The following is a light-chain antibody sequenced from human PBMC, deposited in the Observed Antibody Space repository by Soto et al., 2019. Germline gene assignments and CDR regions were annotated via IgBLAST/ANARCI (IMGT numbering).Light chain of an antibody. V-gene: IGLV2-14*01. CDR3: SSYSDNTSLGV. Sequence: QSVLTQPASVSGSPGQSITISCTGTSSDVGAYNYVSWYQQFPGKAPKLIIYDVNNRPPGVSNRFSGSKSGNTASLTISGLQAEDEGDYHCSSYSDNTSLGVFGGGTKLTVL. J-gene: IGLJ3*02. CDR2: DVN. CDR1: SSDVGAYNY.